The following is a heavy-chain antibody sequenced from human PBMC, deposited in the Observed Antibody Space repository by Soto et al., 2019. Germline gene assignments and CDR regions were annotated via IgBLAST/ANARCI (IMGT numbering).Heavy chain of an antibody. V-gene: IGHV1-69*13. CDR2: IIPFINKA. J-gene: IGHJ1*01. D-gene: IGHD4-17*01. Sequence: SVKVSCKASGGTFSSFLISWVRQAPGQGLEWMGGIIPFINKAKYAQKFRGRVTITAEESTSTAYMELSSLRYEDTAVYFCATEAERYGQHWGHGTRVTVSS. CDR1: GGTFSSFL. CDR3: ATEAERYGQH.